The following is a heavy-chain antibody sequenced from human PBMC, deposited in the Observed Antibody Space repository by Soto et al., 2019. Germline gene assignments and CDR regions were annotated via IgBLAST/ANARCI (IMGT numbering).Heavy chain of an antibody. V-gene: IGHV3-74*01. J-gene: IGHJ4*02. CDR2: INSDGTYT. D-gene: IGHD3-22*01. Sequence: EVQLVESRGGLVQPGGSLRLSCAASGFTFSGYWMHWVRQAPGKGLTWVSRINSDGTYTSSADSVRGRFTISRDDARNTLYLQMNSLRIEDTAVYYCTRALDGMIPTAYWGQGTLVTVSS. CDR1: GFTFSGYW. CDR3: TRALDGMIPTAY.